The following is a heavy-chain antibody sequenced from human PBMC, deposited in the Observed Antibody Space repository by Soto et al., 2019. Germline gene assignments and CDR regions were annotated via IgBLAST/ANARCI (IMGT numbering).Heavy chain of an antibody. D-gene: IGHD2-21*01. Sequence: PGGSLRLSCAASGFTLSTYWMSWVRQAPGKGLEWVANIKQDGSEKYYVDSVKGRFTISRDNAKNSLYLEMSSLRAEDTAVYYCARLFLPERRTSFDYWGQGTLVTVSS. CDR1: GFTLSTYW. V-gene: IGHV3-7*01. J-gene: IGHJ4*02. CDR2: IKQDGSEK. CDR3: ARLFLPERRTSFDY.